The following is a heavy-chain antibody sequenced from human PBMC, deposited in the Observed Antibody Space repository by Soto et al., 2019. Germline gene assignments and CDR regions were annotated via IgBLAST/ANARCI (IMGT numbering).Heavy chain of an antibody. CDR3: ARAPPGGRWGPLWYYFDY. D-gene: IGHD3-16*01. J-gene: IGHJ4*02. V-gene: IGHV1-18*01. CDR2: ISAYNGNT. CDR1: GYTFTSYG. Sequence: ASVKVSCKASGYTFTSYGISWVRQAPGQGLEWMGWISAYNGNTNYAQKLQGRVTMTTDTSTSTAYMELRSLRSDDTAVYYCARAPPGGRWGPLWYYFDYWGQGTLVTVSS.